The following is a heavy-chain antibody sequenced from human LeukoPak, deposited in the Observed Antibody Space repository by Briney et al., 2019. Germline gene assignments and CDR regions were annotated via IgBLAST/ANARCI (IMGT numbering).Heavy chain of an antibody. CDR1: GFTFSSYW. D-gene: IGHD4-17*01. V-gene: IGHV3-30*03. Sequence: GGSLRLSCAASGFTFSSYWMSWVRQAPGKGLEWVAVISHDGSNKLYADSVKGRFTISRDNSKNTLYLQMNSLRAEDTAVYYCASGDYVDYWGQGTLVTVSS. CDR3: ASGDYVDY. CDR2: ISHDGSNK. J-gene: IGHJ4*02.